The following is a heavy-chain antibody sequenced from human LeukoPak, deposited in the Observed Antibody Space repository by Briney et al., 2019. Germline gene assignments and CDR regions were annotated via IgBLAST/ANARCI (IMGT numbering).Heavy chain of an antibody. CDR3: ARDGANSDFWSGYYSRHYYYMDV. J-gene: IGHJ6*03. V-gene: IGHV1-46*01. Sequence: GASVKASCKASGYTFTNYYMHWVRQAPGQGLEWMGIINPSGGSTSYAQKFQGRVTMTRDMSTSTVYMELSSLKSEDTAVYYCARDGANSDFWSGYYSRHYYYMDVWGKGTTVTVSS. CDR1: GYTFTNYY. D-gene: IGHD3-3*01. CDR2: INPSGGST.